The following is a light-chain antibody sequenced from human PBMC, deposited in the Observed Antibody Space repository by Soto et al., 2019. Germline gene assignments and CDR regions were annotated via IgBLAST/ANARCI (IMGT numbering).Light chain of an antibody. V-gene: IGKV1-5*01. Sequence: DLQMTQSPYTLSASVGDRVIITCRASQSISSWLAWYQQKPGQAPKLLFYDASTLKRGVPARFSGSGSGTEFTLTISSLQTDDFATYYCQQYDSYPTFGQGTKL. CDR1: QSISSW. CDR3: QQYDSYPT. CDR2: DAS. J-gene: IGKJ2*01.